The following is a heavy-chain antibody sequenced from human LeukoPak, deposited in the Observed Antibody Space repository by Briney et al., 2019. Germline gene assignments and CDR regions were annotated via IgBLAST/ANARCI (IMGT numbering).Heavy chain of an antibody. CDR3: AKHDDIFSGLSY. D-gene: IGHD3-9*01. J-gene: IGHJ4*02. CDR2: ITGSGGTT. V-gene: IGHV3-23*01. Sequence: GGSLRLSCAASGFTFSSYAMGWVRQAPGKGLEWVSTITGSGGTTFYADSVKGRFTISRDNSKRTLYLQMNSLRAEDTAVHYCAKHDDIFSGLSYWGQGTLVTVSS. CDR1: GFTFSSYA.